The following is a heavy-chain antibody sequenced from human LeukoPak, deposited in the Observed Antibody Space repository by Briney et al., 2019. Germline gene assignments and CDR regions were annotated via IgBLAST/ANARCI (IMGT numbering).Heavy chain of an antibody. CDR3: AELGITMIGGV. CDR2: ISSSGSTI. J-gene: IGHJ6*04. Sequence: GGSLRLSCAASGFTFSSYEMNWVRQAPGKGLDWVSYISSSGSTIYYADSVKGRFTISIDNAKNSLYLQMNSLRAEDTAVYYCAELGITMIGGVWGKGTTVTISS. CDR1: GFTFSSYE. V-gene: IGHV3-48*03. D-gene: IGHD3-10*02.